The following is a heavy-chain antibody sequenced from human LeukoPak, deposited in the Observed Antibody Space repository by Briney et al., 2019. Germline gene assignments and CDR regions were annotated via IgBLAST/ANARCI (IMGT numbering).Heavy chain of an antibody. J-gene: IGHJ4*02. CDR2: INPNSGGT. D-gene: IGHD2-2*01. CDR1: GYTFTGYY. Sequence: ASVKVSCKASGYTFTGYYMHWVRQAPGQGLEWMGWINPNSGGTNYAQKFQGRVTMTRDTSISTAYMELSRLRSDDTAVYYCARDGSFSRYCSSTSCSKTPVLPVDYWGQGTLVTVSS. V-gene: IGHV1-2*02. CDR3: ARDGSFSRYCSSTSCSKTPVLPVDY.